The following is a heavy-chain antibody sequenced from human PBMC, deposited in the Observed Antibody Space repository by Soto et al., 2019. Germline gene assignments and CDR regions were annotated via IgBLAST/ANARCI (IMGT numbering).Heavy chain of an antibody. CDR3: ARVPPSGSYSEAVYFDY. CDR2: IYSGGST. V-gene: IGHV3-66*01. Sequence: GGSLRLSCAASGFTVSSNYMSWVRQAPGKGLEWVSVIYSGGSTYYADSVKGRFTISRDNSKNTLYLQMNSLRAEDTAVYYCARVPPSGSYSEAVYFDYWGQGTLVTVSS. J-gene: IGHJ4*02. CDR1: GFTVSSNY. D-gene: IGHD1-26*01.